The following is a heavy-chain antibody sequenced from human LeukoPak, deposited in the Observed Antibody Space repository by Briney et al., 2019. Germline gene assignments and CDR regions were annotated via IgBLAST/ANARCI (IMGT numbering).Heavy chain of an antibody. CDR1: GYSFTSYW. CDR3: ASGRMVRGVISWFDP. J-gene: IGHJ5*02. D-gene: IGHD3-10*01. V-gene: IGHV5-51*01. Sequence: GESLKISCKGSGYSFTSYWCVWVRQMPGKGLEWMGIIYPGDSETRYSPSFRGQVTISADKSISTAYLQWSSLKASDTAMYYCASGRMVRGVISWFDPWGQGTLVTVSS. CDR2: IYPGDSET.